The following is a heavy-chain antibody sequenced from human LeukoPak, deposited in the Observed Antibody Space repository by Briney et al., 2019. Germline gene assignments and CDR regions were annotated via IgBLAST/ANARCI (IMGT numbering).Heavy chain of an antibody. V-gene: IGHV3-11*01. J-gene: IGHJ4*02. CDR1: GFTFSDYY. Sequence: GGSLRLSCAASGFTFSDYYMSWIRQAPGKGLEWVPYISSSGSTIYYADSVKGRFTISRDNAKNSLYLQMNSLRAEDTAVYYCAKTTAGYSSGRYPGWPVDYWGQGTLVTVSS. CDR2: ISSSGSTI. D-gene: IGHD6-19*01. CDR3: AKTTAGYSSGRYPGWPVDY.